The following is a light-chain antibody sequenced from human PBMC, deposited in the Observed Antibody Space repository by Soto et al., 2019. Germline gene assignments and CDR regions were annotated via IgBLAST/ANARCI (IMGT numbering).Light chain of an antibody. Sequence: FQMTRSRSTLSASVGDRVTITFRASQSISRWLAWYQQIPGKAPKLLIYKASTLESGVPSRFSGSGSGTEFTLTISSLQPDDFAIYYCQQYESYWTFGQGTKVDIK. CDR3: QQYESYWT. J-gene: IGKJ1*01. CDR2: KAS. V-gene: IGKV1-5*03. CDR1: QSISRW.